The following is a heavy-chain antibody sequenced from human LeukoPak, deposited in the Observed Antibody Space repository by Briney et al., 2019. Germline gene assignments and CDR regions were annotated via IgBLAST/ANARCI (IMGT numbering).Heavy chain of an antibody. Sequence: PSETLSLTCTVSGDSVSSSPYYWAWIRQPPGKGLEWIGSVSYRGTTYYKPSLRSRVTISVDTSNNQFSLRLSSVTAADTALYYCARSQRGTGTYAIDYWGQGTLVTVSS. D-gene: IGHD1-26*01. CDR2: VSYRGTT. CDR1: GDSVSSSPYY. CDR3: ARSQRGTGTYAIDY. V-gene: IGHV4-39*01. J-gene: IGHJ4*02.